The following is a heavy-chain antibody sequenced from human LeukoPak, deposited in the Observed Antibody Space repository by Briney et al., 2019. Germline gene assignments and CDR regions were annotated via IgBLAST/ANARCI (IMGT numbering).Heavy chain of an antibody. J-gene: IGHJ5*02. D-gene: IGHD2-8*01. Sequence: PSQTLSLTCTVSGGSISSGSYYWSWIRQPAGKGLEWIGRLYTSGSTNYNPSLKSRVTISVDTPKNQFSLKLSSVTAADTAVYYCARANRMVYAIRHTWFDPWGQGTLVTVSS. CDR3: ARANRMVYAIRHTWFDP. CDR2: LYTSGST. V-gene: IGHV4-61*02. CDR1: GGSISSGSYY.